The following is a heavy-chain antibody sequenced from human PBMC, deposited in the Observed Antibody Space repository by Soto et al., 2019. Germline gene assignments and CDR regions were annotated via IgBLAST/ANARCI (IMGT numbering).Heavy chain of an antibody. J-gene: IGHJ4*02. Sequence: PGGSLRLSCAASGFTFSNAWMSWVRQAPGKGLEWVGRIKSKTDGGTTDYAAPVKGRFTISRDDSKNTLYLQMNSLKTEDTAVYYCTTDRRRYCSGGSCYRIDYWGQGTLVTVSS. D-gene: IGHD2-15*01. CDR3: TTDRRRYCSGGSCYRIDY. V-gene: IGHV3-15*01. CDR1: GFTFSNAW. CDR2: IKSKTDGGTT.